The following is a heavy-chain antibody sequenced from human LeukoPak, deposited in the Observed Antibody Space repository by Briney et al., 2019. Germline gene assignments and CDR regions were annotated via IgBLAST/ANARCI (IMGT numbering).Heavy chain of an antibody. D-gene: IGHD4-23*01. CDR1: GGSISSYY. J-gene: IGHJ4*02. Sequence: PSETLSLTCTVSGGSISSYYWSWIRQPPGKGLEWIGYIYYSGSTNYNPSLKSRVTISVDTSKTQFALKLSSVTAADTAVYYCARVGGNVDYWGQGTLVTVSS. CDR2: IYYSGST. V-gene: IGHV4-59*01. CDR3: ARVGGNVDY.